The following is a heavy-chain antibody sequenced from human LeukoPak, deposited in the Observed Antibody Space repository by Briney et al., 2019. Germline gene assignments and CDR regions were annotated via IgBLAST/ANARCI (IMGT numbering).Heavy chain of an antibody. V-gene: IGHV3-23*01. CDR2: ISGSGGST. D-gene: IGHD2-15*01. CDR1: GFTFSSYA. Sequence: PGGSLRLSCAASGFTFSSYAMSWVRQAPGKGLEWVSAISGSGGSTYYADSVKGRFTSSRDNSKNTLYLQMNSLRAEDAAVYYCAKGDIVVVVAATPAFDPWGQGTLVTVSS. CDR3: AKGDIVVVVAATPAFDP. J-gene: IGHJ5*02.